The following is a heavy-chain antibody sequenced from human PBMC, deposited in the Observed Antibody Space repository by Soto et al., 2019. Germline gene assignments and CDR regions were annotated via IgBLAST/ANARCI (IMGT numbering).Heavy chain of an antibody. J-gene: IGHJ3*02. CDR3: ARANCSSTSCYGASGFFDI. V-gene: IGHV1-2*04. Sequence: GASVKVSCKASGYTFTGYYMHWVRQAPGQGLEWMGWINPNSGGTNYAQKFQGWVTMTRDTSISTAYMELSRLRSDDTAVYYCARANCSSTSCYGASGFFDIWGQGTMVTVSS. CDR2: INPNSGGT. D-gene: IGHD2-2*01. CDR1: GYTFTGYY.